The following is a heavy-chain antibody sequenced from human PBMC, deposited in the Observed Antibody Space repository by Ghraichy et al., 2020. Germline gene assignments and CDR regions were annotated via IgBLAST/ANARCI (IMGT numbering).Heavy chain of an antibody. V-gene: IGHV3-23*01. J-gene: IGHJ4*02. CDR2: ISGSGGST. D-gene: IGHD3/OR15-3a*01. Sequence: LSLTCAASGFTFSSYAMSWVRQAPGKGLEWVSAISGSGGSTYYADSVKGRFTISRDNSKNTLYLQMNSLRAEDTAVYYCAKDIGRWSYFDYWGQGTLVTVSS. CDR3: AKDIGRWSYFDY. CDR1: GFTFSSYA.